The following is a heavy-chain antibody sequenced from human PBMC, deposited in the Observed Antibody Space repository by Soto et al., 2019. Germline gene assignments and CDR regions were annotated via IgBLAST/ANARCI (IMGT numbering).Heavy chain of an antibody. CDR3: ARGRGWLQSGDYYYGMDV. J-gene: IGHJ6*02. V-gene: IGHV4-59*12. CDR1: GGSISSYY. D-gene: IGHD5-12*01. CDR2: IYYSGIT. Sequence: SETLSLTCTVSGGSISSYYWSWIRQPPGKGLEWIGYIYYSGITDYNPSLKSRVTISVDTSKKQFSLKLSSVTAADTAVYYCARGRGWLQSGDYYYGMDVWGQGTTVTVSS.